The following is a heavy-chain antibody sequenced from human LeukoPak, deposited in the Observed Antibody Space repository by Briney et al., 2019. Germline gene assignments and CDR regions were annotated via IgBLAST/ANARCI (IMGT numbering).Heavy chain of an antibody. D-gene: IGHD3-22*01. CDR1: GGSFSGYY. J-gene: IGHJ4*02. V-gene: IGHV4-34*01. CDR3: ARLYPTYYYDSSVDY. CDR2: INHSGST. Sequence: PSETLSLTCAVYGGSFSGYYWSWIRQPPGKGLEWIGEINHSGSTNYNPSLKSRVTISVDTSKNRFSLKLSSVTAADTAVYYCARLYPTYYYDSSVDYWGQGTLVTVSS.